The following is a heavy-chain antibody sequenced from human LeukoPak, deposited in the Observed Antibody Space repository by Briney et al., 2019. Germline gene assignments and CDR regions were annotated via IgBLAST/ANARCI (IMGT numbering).Heavy chain of an antibody. J-gene: IGHJ3*02. CDR1: GFTFSGSA. CDR2: IRSKANSYAT. CDR3: TTTMVRGVSPRDDAFDI. V-gene: IGHV3-73*01. D-gene: IGHD3-10*01. Sequence: GGSLRLSCAASGFTFSGSAMHWVRQASGKGLEWVGRIRSKANSYATAYAASVKGRFTISRDDSKNTAYLQMNSLKTEDTAVYYCTTTMVRGVSPRDDAFDIWGQGTMVTVSS.